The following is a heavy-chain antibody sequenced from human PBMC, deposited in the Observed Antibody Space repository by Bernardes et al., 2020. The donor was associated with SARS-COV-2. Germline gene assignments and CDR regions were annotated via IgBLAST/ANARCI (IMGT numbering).Heavy chain of an antibody. V-gene: IGHV1-2*02. CDR2: INPNSGGT. D-gene: IGHD3-3*01. CDR1: GYTFTGYY. Sequence: ASVKVSCKASGYTFTGYYIHWVRQAPGQGLEWMGWINPNSGGTNYAQKFQGRVTMTRDTSINTAYMELSRLRSDDTAVYYCARDSDRHYDFWGGYYRSYGMDVWGQGTTVIVSS. CDR3: ARDSDRHYDFWGGYYRSYGMDV. J-gene: IGHJ6*02.